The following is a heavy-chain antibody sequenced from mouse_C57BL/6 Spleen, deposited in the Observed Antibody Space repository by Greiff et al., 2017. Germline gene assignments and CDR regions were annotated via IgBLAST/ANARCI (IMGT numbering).Heavy chain of an antibody. J-gene: IGHJ4*01. CDR2: IWGDGST. CDR1: GFSLTSYG. V-gene: IGHV2-3*01. CDR3: AKPGDYYSMDY. Sequence: QVQLQQSGPGLVAPSQSLSITCTVSGFSLTSYGVSWVRQPPGKGLEWRGVIWGDGSTNYHSALISRLSISKDNSKSQVFLKLNSLQTYDTATYYCAKPGDYYSMDYWGQGTSVTVSS.